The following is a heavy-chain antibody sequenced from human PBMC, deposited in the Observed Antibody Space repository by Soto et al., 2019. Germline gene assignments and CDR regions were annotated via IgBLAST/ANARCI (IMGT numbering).Heavy chain of an antibody. V-gene: IGHV1-18*01. Sequence: QVQLVQSGAEVKKPGASVKVSCKASGYTFTSYGISWVRQAPGQGLEWMGWISAYNGNTNYAQKLQGRVTMTTDTATRTASMEPRRLRSDDTAVYYCARQSIAARLTDYWGQGTLVTVSS. D-gene: IGHD6-6*01. CDR3: ARQSIAARLTDY. CDR2: ISAYNGNT. CDR1: GYTFTSYG. J-gene: IGHJ4*02.